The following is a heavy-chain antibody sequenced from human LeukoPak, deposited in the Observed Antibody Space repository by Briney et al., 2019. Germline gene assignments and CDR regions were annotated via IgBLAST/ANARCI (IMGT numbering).Heavy chain of an antibody. CDR2: IYYSGST. Sequence: PSETLSLTCTVSGGSISSYYWSWIRQPPGKGLGWIGYIYYSGSTNYNPSLKSRVTISVDTSKNQFSLKLSSVTAADTAVYYCARAYGDGYNFNDYWGQGTLVTVSS. J-gene: IGHJ4*02. CDR1: GGSISSYY. CDR3: ARAYGDGYNFNDY. D-gene: IGHD5-24*01. V-gene: IGHV4-59*01.